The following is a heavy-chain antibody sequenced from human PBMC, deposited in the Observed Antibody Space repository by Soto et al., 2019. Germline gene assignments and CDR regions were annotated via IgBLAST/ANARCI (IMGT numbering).Heavy chain of an antibody. CDR3: ARENYDFWSGFDY. J-gene: IGHJ4*02. D-gene: IGHD3-3*01. CDR2: ISSSSSYI. V-gene: IGHV3-21*01. CDR1: GFTFSSYS. Sequence: EVQLVESGGGLVKPGGSLRLSCAASGFTFSSYSMNWVRQAPRKGLEWVSSISSSSSYIYYADSVKGRFTISRDNAKNSLYLQMNSLRAEDTAVYYCARENYDFWSGFDYWGQGTLVTVSS.